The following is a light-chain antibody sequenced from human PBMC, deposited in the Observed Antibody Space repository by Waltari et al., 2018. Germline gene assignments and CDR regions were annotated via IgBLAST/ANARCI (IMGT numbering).Light chain of an antibody. J-gene: IGKJ2*03. V-gene: IGKV1-39*01. CDR2: VAS. CDR1: ESIGSY. CDR3: QQTYATPHS. Sequence: DIQMTQSPPSLPASVGDRVSITCRASESIGSYLNWYQQKPGKAPRLLIFVASSLASGVPARFSGFASGTEFILTISSLQPDDFATYYCQQTYATPHSFGQGTKLEIK.